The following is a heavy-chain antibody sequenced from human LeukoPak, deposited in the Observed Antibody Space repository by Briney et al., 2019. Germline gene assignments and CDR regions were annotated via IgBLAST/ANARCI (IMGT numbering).Heavy chain of an antibody. V-gene: IGHV3-7*01. CDR2: LKENGTEK. CDR3: ADPGSAL. J-gene: IGHJ4*02. Sequence: PGGSLRLSCAASGFTVSSNYMSWVRQAPGKGLEWVANLKENGTEKMYVDSVKGRFTISRDNAKNSLYLQMNYLRAEDTAVYFCADPGSALWGQGTLVTVSS. CDR1: GFTVSSNY.